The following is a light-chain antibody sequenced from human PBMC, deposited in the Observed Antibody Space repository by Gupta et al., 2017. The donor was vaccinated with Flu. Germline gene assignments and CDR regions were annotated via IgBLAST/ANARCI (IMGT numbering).Light chain of an antibody. Sequence: DIQMTQSPSILSASVGDRVTITCRASQDISTWLAWYQQRQGTAPKLLIYKASTLERGVTSRFSGTGSGTDFTLTISGLQPNDSATYFCQQYKGSPFTFGQGTRLEIK. CDR2: KAS. CDR3: QQYKGSPFT. J-gene: IGKJ2*01. V-gene: IGKV1-5*03. CDR1: QDISTW.